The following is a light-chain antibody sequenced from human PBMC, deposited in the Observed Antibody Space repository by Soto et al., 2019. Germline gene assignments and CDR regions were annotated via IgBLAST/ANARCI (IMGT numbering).Light chain of an antibody. Sequence: EIVLTQSPATLSLSPGERATLSCRASQSVSSYLAWYKQKPGQAPRLLIYDASNRATGIPARFSGSGSGTDVTLTISSLEPEDFAIYYCQQRSNWPPVTFGGGTKVEIK. J-gene: IGKJ4*01. V-gene: IGKV3-11*01. CDR1: QSVSSY. CDR3: QQRSNWPPVT. CDR2: DAS.